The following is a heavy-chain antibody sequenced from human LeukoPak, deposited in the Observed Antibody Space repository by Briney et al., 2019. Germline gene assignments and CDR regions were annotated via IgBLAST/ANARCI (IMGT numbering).Heavy chain of an antibody. CDR1: GFTFSSNA. CDR3: AKNLRLESYYYYYMDV. CDR2: ISGSGGNT. Sequence: GGSPRLSCEASGFTFSSNAMSWVRQAPGEGLEWVSTISGSGGNTFNADSVKGRFTISRDNSKNTLYLQMNSLRAEDTAVYYCAKNLRLESYYYYYMDVWGKGTTVTVSS. V-gene: IGHV3-23*01. D-gene: IGHD3-3*01. J-gene: IGHJ6*03.